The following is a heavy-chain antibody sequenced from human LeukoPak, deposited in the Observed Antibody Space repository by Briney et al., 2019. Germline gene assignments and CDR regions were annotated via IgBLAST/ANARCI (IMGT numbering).Heavy chain of an antibody. Sequence: ASVKVSCKASGYTFTSYDINWVRQATGQGLEWMGWMNPNSGNTGYAQKFQGTVSMTRNTSISTAYMELSSLKSGDTAVYYCARAYTAVVLDYWGQGTLVTVSS. CDR1: GYTFTSYD. CDR3: ARAYTAVVLDY. D-gene: IGHD5-18*01. V-gene: IGHV1-8*01. CDR2: MNPNSGNT. J-gene: IGHJ4*02.